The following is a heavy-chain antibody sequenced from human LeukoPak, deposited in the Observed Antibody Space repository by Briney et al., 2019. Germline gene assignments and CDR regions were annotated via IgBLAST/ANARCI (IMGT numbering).Heavy chain of an antibody. CDR2: ISSSSSYI. CDR1: GFTFSSYS. V-gene: IGHV3-21*01. J-gene: IGHJ4*02. D-gene: IGHD1-26*01. CDR3: TRCQYLRGAPIDY. Sequence: GGCLRLSCAASGFTFSSYSMNWVRQAPGKGLEWVSSISSSSSYIYYADSVKGRFTISRDNAKNSLYLQMNSLRAEDTAVYYCTRCQYLRGAPIDYWGPGTLVTVSS.